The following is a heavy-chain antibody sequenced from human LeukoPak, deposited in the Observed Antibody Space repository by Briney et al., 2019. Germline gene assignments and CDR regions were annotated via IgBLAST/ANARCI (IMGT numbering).Heavy chain of an antibody. Sequence: SETLSLTCTVSGGSFSSYYWTWIRQPPGKGLEGLGYIDHSGSTNYNPSLKSRVSISSDTSKNQFSLELSSVTAADTAVYYCARLKATVSIHAYFDSWGQGTLVTASS. D-gene: IGHD4-17*01. CDR1: GGSFSSYY. CDR2: IDHSGST. J-gene: IGHJ4*02. CDR3: ARLKATVSIHAYFDS. V-gene: IGHV4-59*01.